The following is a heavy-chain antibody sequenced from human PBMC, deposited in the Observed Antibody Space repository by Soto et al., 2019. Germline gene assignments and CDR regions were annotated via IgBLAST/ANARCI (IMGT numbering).Heavy chain of an antibody. J-gene: IGHJ4*02. CDR3: AKDPLLVPASSDDVGDF. D-gene: IGHD2-2*01. V-gene: IGHV3-23*01. CDR1: GFTFSSYA. Sequence: PGGSLRLSCAASGFTFSSYAMGWVRQAPGKGLKWVSAISGSGGSTYYADSVKGRFTISRDNSKNTLYLQMNSLRAEDTAVYYCAKDPLLVPASSDDVGDFWGQGTLVTVSS. CDR2: ISGSGGST.